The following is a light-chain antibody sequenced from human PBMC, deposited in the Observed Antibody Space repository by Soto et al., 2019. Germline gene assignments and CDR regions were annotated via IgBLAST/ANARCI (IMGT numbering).Light chain of an antibody. Sequence: DIQMTQSPFTLSASVGDRVTITFRASQSISSWLAWYQQKPGKAPKLLIYKASTLESGVPSNFSGSGSGTEFTLTISSLQPEDFATYYCQQYNSYPWTFGQGTKGDIK. V-gene: IGKV1-5*03. CDR3: QQYNSYPWT. J-gene: IGKJ1*01. CDR2: KAS. CDR1: QSISSW.